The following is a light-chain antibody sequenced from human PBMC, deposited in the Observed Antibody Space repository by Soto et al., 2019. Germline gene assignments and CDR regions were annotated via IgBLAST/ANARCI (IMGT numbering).Light chain of an antibody. V-gene: IGKV1-5*03. CDR2: KAS. J-gene: IGKJ1*01. CDR1: QSVGSY. CDR3: QQYNSYPRT. Sequence: EIEVTQSPATLSLSPGERATLSCRTSQSVGSYLAWYQKKPGKAPKLLIYKASSLESGVPSRFSGSGSGTEFTLSISSLQPDDFATYYCQQYNSYPRTFGQGTKVEIK.